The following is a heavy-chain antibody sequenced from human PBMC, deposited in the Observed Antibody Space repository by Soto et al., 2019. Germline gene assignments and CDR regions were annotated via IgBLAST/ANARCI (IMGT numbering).Heavy chain of an antibody. Sequence: EVQLLESGGNLVQPGGSLRISCAASGFTFSTYGMTWVRQAPGKRLEWVSSISDSGDSTYYADSVKGRFTISRDNSKNTLFLQMNSLRAEDTAVYYCAKDHAWGRRVTTRFDYWGQGALVTVSS. CDR3: AKDHAWGRRVTTRFDY. D-gene: IGHD4-17*01. CDR2: ISDSGDST. V-gene: IGHV3-23*01. CDR1: GFTFSTYG. J-gene: IGHJ4*02.